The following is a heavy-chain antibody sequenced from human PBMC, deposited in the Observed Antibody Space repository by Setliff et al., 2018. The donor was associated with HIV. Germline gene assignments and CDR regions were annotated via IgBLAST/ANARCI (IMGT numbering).Heavy chain of an antibody. V-gene: IGHV3-48*03. D-gene: IGHD3-22*01. CDR2: ISSSGSTI. CDR1: GFTFSSYE. CDR3: ARDMVDYYDSSGYYSGNYYYGMDV. J-gene: IGHJ6*02. Sequence: PGGSLRLSCAASGFTFSSYEMNWVRQAPGKGLEWVSYISSSGSTIYYADSVKGRFTISRDNAKNSLYLQMHSLRAEDTAVYYCARDMVDYYDSSGYYSGNYYYGMDVWGQGTAVTVSS.